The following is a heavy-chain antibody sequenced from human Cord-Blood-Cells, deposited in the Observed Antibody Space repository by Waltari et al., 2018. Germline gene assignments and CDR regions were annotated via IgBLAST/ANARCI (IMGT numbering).Heavy chain of an antibody. V-gene: IGHV3-73*02. J-gene: IGHJ4*02. CDR2: IRSKANSYAT. Sequence: EVQLVESGGGLVQPGGSLNLSCAASGFTFSGSAMHWVRQASGKGLEWVGRIRSKANSYATAYAAPVKGRFTIPRDDSKNTAYLQMNSLKTEDTAVYYCTRREYSNYSNTFDYWGQGTLVTVSS. CDR3: TRREYSNYSNTFDY. D-gene: IGHD4-4*01. CDR1: GFTFSGSA.